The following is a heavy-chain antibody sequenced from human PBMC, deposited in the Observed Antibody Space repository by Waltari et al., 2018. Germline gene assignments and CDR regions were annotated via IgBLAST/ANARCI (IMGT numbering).Heavy chain of an antibody. CDR1: GGTFSSYA. V-gene: IGHV1-69*14. J-gene: IGHJ4*02. CDR2: IIPIFGKE. Sequence: QVQLVQSGAEVKKPGSSVKVSCKASGGTFSSYAISWVRQAPGQGLEWMGGIIPIFGKENYAQNFKGRVTITAEKATSKAYMGLSSLRSEDTAVYYCAREGGGTTVVTPGFDYWGQGTLVTVSS. CDR3: AREGGGTTVVTPGFDY. D-gene: IGHD4-17*01.